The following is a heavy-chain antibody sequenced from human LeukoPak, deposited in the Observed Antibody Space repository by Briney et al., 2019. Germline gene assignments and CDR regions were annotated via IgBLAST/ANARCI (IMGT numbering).Heavy chain of an antibody. V-gene: IGHV4-38-2*02. J-gene: IGHJ4*02. D-gene: IGHD6-19*01. Sequence: SETLSLTCAVSGYSLSSGYYWGWIRQPPGKGLEWIGSIYHSGSTYYNPSLKSRVTISVDTSKNQFSLKLSSVTAADTAVYYCARDGSSGWYADYWGQGTLVTVSS. CDR2: IYHSGST. CDR1: GYSLSSGYY. CDR3: ARDGSSGWYADY.